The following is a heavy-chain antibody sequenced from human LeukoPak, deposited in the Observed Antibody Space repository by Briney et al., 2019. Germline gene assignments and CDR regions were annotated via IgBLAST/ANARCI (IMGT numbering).Heavy chain of an antibody. CDR2: INPNSGGT. Sequence: ASVKVSCKASGYTFTGYYMHWVRQAPGQGLEWMGWINPNSGGTNYAQNFQGRVTMTRDTPISTAYMEQSRLRSDDAAVYYCARGTYCSGGSCLPPTVDYWGQGTLVTVSS. CDR1: GYTFTGYY. CDR3: ARGTYCSGGSCLPPTVDY. J-gene: IGHJ4*02. V-gene: IGHV1-2*02. D-gene: IGHD2-15*01.